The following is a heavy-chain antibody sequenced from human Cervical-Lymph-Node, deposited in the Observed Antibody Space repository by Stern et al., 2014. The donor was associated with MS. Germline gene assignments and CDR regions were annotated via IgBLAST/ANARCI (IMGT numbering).Heavy chain of an antibody. V-gene: IGHV4-59*01. J-gene: IGHJ4*02. CDR3: AREGEYCSGSRCYPFLDY. CDR1: GGSLRSYY. Sequence: QEQLQESGPGLVKPSETLSLTCTVSGGSLRSYYWNWIRQAPGKGLEWLGVIHHTGSVNYNPSLSSRVAMSVDTSKNQFSLTVSSVTAADTAVYYCAREGEYCSGSRCYPFLDYWGQGTLVTVSS. D-gene: IGHD2-15*01. CDR2: IHHTGSV.